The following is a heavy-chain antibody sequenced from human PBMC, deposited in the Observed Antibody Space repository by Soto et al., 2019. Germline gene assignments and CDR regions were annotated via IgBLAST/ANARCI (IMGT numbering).Heavy chain of an antibody. CDR2: ISTYNGNS. CDR3: ARGSSDPNYYDSSGYYDAFDI. J-gene: IGHJ3*02. D-gene: IGHD3-22*01. CDR1: AYTFNSYG. Sequence: GASVKVSCKASAYTFNSYGISWVRQAPGQGLERVGWISTYNGNSNYAQKYQGRVTMTRDTSMSTAYMELSRLRSEDTAVYYCARGSSDPNYYDSSGYYDAFDIWGQGTMVTVSS. V-gene: IGHV1-18*01.